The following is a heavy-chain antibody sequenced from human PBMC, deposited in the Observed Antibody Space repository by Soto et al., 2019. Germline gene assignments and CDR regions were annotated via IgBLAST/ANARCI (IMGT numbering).Heavy chain of an antibody. V-gene: IGHV1-46*01. J-gene: IGHJ5*02. D-gene: IGHD2-2*01. Sequence: QAHLVQSGAEGKQPGASVKVSCKASGFTFTSYWMHWVRQAPGQGLEWMGVINPSGDGTKYAQKFQGRVTMTRDTSTSTVYMELRSLRSEYTAVYYCARDNSRSFDIVVGPPTTSWCFDPWGQGTLVTVSS. CDR3: ARDNSRSFDIVVGPPTTSWCFDP. CDR2: INPSGDGT. CDR1: GFTFTSYW.